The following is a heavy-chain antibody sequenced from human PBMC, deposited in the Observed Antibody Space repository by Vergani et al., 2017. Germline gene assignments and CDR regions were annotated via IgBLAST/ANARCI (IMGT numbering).Heavy chain of an antibody. CDR1: GFTFSSYA. CDR2: ISGSGGST. V-gene: IGHV3-23*01. Sequence: EVQLLESGGGLVQPGGSLRLSCAASGFTFSSYAMSWVRQAPGNGLEWVSAISGSGGSTYYADSVKGLFTISRDNSKNTLYLRMNSLRAEDTAVYYCAGDDVRHYMDVWGKGTTVTVSS. J-gene: IGHJ6*03. CDR3: AGDDVRHYMDV.